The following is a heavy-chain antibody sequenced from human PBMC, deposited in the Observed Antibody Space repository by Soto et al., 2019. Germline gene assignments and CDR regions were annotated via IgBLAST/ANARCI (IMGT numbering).Heavy chain of an antibody. CDR1: GYNLTNHW. CDR2: SYPGDSDT. V-gene: IGHV5-51*01. J-gene: IGHJ4*02. CDR3: ARPGAHGSGSYYNPIDY. D-gene: IGHD3-10*01. Sequence: GESLKNSLKGSGYNLTNHWIGWVRQMPGKTLEWMGISYPGDSDTRYSPSFQGQVTISADKSISTAYLQWSSLKASDTAMYYCARPGAHGSGSYYNPIDYWGQGTLVTVSS.